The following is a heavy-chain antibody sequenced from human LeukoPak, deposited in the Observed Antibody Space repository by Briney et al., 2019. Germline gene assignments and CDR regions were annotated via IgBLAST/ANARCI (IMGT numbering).Heavy chain of an antibody. D-gene: IGHD3-9*01. CDR2: VHPSGRT. J-gene: IGHJ4*02. Sequence: PSETLPLTCAVYGGSFSDYFWSWIRQPPGKGLEWIGEVHPSGRTNYKSSLKSRLTISVDTSKNQFSLSLSSVTAADTAVYFCASSSYDLLTGLGLTHDFWGQGTLVTVSS. CDR3: ASSSYDLLTGLGLTHDF. V-gene: IGHV4-34*01. CDR1: GGSFSDYF.